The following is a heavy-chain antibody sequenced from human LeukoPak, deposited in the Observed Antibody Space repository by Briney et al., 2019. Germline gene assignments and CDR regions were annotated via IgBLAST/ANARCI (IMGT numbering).Heavy chain of an antibody. V-gene: IGHV3-9*01. CDR3: AKGLTIAARPYYFDY. CDR1: GFTFDDYA. J-gene: IGHJ4*02. CDR2: ISWNSGSI. D-gene: IGHD6-6*01. Sequence: GGSLRLSCAASGFTFDDYAMHWVRQAPGKGLEWVSGISWNSGSIGYADSVKGRFTISRDNAKNSLYLQMNSLRAEDTALYYCAKGLTIAARPYYFDYWGQGTLVTVSS.